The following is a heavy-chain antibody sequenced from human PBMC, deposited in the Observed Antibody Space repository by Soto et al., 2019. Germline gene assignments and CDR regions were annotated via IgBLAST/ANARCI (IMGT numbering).Heavy chain of an antibody. J-gene: IGHJ4*02. CDR2: IDPSDSQT. Sequence: PGVSLKISCKGSGYSFAGYCITWVLQKPGKGLEWMGRIDPSDSQTYYSPSFRGHVTISATKSITTVFLQWSSLRASDTAMYYCARQIYDSDTGPNFQYYFDSWGQGTPVTVSS. V-gene: IGHV5-10-1*01. CDR1: GYSFAGYC. D-gene: IGHD3-22*01. CDR3: ARQIYDSDTGPNFQYYFDS.